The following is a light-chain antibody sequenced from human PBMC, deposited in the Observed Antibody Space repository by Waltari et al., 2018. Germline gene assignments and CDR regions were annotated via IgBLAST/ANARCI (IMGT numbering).Light chain of an antibody. CDR2: HAS. J-gene: IGKJ1*01. V-gene: IGKV3-20*01. CDR3: QHYESLPVT. Sequence: EIVLTQSPGTLSLSPGERATLSCRASQSISKYLAWYQQKPGQASRLLIYHASSRAAGIPDRFSGSGYGTDFSLTISRLEPEDFAVYYCQHYESLPVTFGQGTKVEIK. CDR1: QSISKY.